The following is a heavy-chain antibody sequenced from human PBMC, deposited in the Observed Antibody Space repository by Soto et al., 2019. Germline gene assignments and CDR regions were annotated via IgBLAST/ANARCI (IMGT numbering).Heavy chain of an antibody. J-gene: IGHJ4*02. CDR2: ISYSGST. CDR3: ARGGSGSTLDY. V-gene: IGHV4-59*01. Sequence: SETLSLTCTVSGDSISNYYWSWIRQPPGKGLEWIGHISYSGSTKYNPSLKSRVTISGDTSKNQFSLKLNSVTAADTAVYFCARGGSGSTLDYWGQGTLVTVS. D-gene: IGHD3-10*01. CDR1: GDSISNYY.